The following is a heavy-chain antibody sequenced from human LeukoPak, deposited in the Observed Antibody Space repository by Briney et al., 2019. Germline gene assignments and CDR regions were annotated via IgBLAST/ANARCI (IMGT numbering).Heavy chain of an antibody. CDR2: ISSSSSYI. CDR3: ANLNHIVATIGH. J-gene: IGHJ4*02. D-gene: IGHD5-12*01. CDR1: GFTFSTYS. Sequence: GGSLRLSCAASGFTFSTYSMNWVRQAPGKGLEWVSSISSSSSYIYYADSVKGRFTISRDNAKNSLFLQMNSLRAEDTAVYYCANLNHIVATIGHWGQGTLVTVSS. V-gene: IGHV3-21*01.